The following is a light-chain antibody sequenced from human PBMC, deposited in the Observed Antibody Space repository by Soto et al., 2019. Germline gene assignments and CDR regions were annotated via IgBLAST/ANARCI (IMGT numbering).Light chain of an antibody. CDR3: SSYTSSSTLV. CDR1: SSDVGGYNY. J-gene: IGLJ2*01. CDR2: DVS. Sequence: QSALTQPASVSGSPGQSITISCTGTSSDVGGYNYVSWYQQHPGKAPKLMIYDVSNRPAGVSNRFSGYKYGHTASLTISGLQAEDEADYYCSSYTSSSTLVFGGGTKLTVL. V-gene: IGLV2-14*01.